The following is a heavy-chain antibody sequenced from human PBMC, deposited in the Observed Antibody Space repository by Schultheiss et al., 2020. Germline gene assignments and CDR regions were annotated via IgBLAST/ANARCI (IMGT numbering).Heavy chain of an antibody. V-gene: IGHV5-51*01. D-gene: IGHD6-19*01. CDR3: ARQYSSGWYGNWFDT. CDR1: GYSFTSYW. CDR2: IYPGDSDT. J-gene: IGHJ5*02. Sequence: GGSLRLSCKGSGYSFTSYWIGWVRQMPGKGLEWMGIIYPGDSDTRYSPSFQGQVIISADKSISTAYLQWSSLKASDTAMYYCARQYSSGWYGNWFDTWGQGTLVTVSS.